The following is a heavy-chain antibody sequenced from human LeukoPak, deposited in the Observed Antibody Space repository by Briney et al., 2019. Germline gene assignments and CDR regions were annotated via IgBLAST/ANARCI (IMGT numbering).Heavy chain of an antibody. Sequence: SETLSLSCAVYGGSFSGYYWSWIRQPPGKGLEWIGEINHSGSTNYNPSLKSRVTISVDTSKNQFSLKLSSVTAADTAVYYCARGRPDSSGYFEDDYWGQGTLVTVSS. J-gene: IGHJ4*02. CDR2: INHSGST. CDR1: GGSFSGYY. V-gene: IGHV4-34*01. CDR3: ARGRPDSSGYFEDDY. D-gene: IGHD3-22*01.